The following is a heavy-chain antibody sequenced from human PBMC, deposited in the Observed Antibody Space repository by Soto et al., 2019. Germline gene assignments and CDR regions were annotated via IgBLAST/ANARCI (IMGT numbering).Heavy chain of an antibody. Sequence: ASVNVSWKASGGTFSSYRINWVRQAPGQGLEWVGGIVPIYRTADYAQKFQGRVTITADESARTSYMELRSLKSQDTAVYYCVRDSGAKLSSSWGQGTLVTVSS. CDR1: GGTFSSYR. V-gene: IGHV1-69*13. CDR3: VRDSGAKLSSS. J-gene: IGHJ4*02. D-gene: IGHD6-13*01. CDR2: IVPIYRTA.